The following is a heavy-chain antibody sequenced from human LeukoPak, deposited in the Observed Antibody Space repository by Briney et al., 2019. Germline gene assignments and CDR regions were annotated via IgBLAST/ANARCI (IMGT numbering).Heavy chain of an antibody. J-gene: IGHJ4*02. CDR1: GGSISSSSYY. CDR3: TLDRAVAGGSYFDY. V-gene: IGHV4-39*01. Sequence: KPSETLSLTCTVSGGSISSSSYYWGWIRQPPGKGLEWIGSIYYSGSTDYNPSLKSRITISVDTSKNQFSLKLSSVTATDTAGYYCTLDRAVAGGSYFDYWGQGTLVTVTS. CDR2: IYYSGST. D-gene: IGHD6-19*01.